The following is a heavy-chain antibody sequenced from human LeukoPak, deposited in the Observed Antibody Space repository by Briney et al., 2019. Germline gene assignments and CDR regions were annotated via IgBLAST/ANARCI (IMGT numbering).Heavy chain of an antibody. D-gene: IGHD2-2*01. Sequence: SETLSLTCTVSGGSISSGDYYWSWIRQPPGKGLEWIGYIYYGGSTYYNPSLKSRVTISVDTSKNQFSLKLSSVTAADTAVYYCARQSCSSTSCPFDYWGQGTLVTVSS. CDR3: ARQSCSSTSCPFDY. V-gene: IGHV4-30-4*01. J-gene: IGHJ4*02. CDR1: GGSISSGDYY. CDR2: IYYGGST.